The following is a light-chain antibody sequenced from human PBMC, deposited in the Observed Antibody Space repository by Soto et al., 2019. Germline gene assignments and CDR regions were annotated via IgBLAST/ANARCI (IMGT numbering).Light chain of an antibody. V-gene: IGKV1-27*01. J-gene: IGKJ1*01. CDR1: QGISNY. Sequence: DLQMTQSPSSLSASVGDRVIITCRASQGISNYLAWYQQKPGKVPKLLIYAASTLQSGVPSRLSGSGSGTEFTLTISSLQPEDVATYYCQKYNSAPWTFGQGTKVEIK. CDR3: QKYNSAPWT. CDR2: AAS.